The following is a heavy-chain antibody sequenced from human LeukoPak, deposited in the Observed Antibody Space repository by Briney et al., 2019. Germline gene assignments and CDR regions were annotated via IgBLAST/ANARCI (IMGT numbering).Heavy chain of an antibody. Sequence: SETLSLTCTVSGGSISSYYWSWIRQPPGKGLEWIGYIYYSGSTNYNPSLKSRVTISVDTSKNQFSLKLSSVTAADTAVYYCAREDSQGSDDAFDIWGQGTMGTVSS. D-gene: IGHD3-22*01. CDR1: GGSISSYY. CDR2: IYYSGST. CDR3: AREDSQGSDDAFDI. V-gene: IGHV4-59*01. J-gene: IGHJ3*02.